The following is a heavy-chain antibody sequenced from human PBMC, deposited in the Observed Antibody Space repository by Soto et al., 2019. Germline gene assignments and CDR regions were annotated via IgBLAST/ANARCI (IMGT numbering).Heavy chain of an antibody. D-gene: IGHD3-22*01. Sequence: QVQLVESGGGVVQPGRSLRLSCAASGFTFSSYGMHWVRQAPGKGLEWVAIISYDGNYKYYADSVKVRFTISRDNSKNTLYLPMNSLRAEDTAVYYCGKVSTYYYDSTFDYWGQGTLVTVSS. CDR2: ISYDGNYK. J-gene: IGHJ4*02. V-gene: IGHV3-30*18. CDR1: GFTFSSYG. CDR3: GKVSTYYYDSTFDY.